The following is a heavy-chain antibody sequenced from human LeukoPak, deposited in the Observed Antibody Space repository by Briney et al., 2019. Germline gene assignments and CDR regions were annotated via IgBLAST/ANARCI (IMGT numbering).Heavy chain of an antibody. J-gene: IGHJ4*02. V-gene: IGHV4-59*01. CDR3: ARSGYDSNYFDY. Sequence: PSETLSLTCTVSGGSISSYYWSWIRQPPGKELEWIGYIYYSGSTNYNPSLKSRVTISVDTSKNQFSLKLSSVTAADTPFYYCARSGYDSNYFDYWGQGTLVTVSS. D-gene: IGHD5-12*01. CDR1: GGSISSYY. CDR2: IYYSGST.